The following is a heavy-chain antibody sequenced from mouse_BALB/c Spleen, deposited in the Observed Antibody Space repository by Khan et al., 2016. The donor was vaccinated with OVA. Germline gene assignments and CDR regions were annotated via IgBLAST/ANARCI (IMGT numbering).Heavy chain of an antibody. J-gene: IGHJ2*01. CDR3: TRGYGNYVRYYFDY. D-gene: IGHD2-10*02. Sequence: EVKLQESGPELEKPGASVKISCKASGYSFTGYNMNWVKQSNGKSLEWIGNIDPYYGSATYNQKFKGKATLTVDKSSSKAYMQLKSLTSEDSAVYYCTRGYGNYVRYYFDYWGQGTTLTVSS. V-gene: IGHV1-39*01. CDR2: IDPYYGSA. CDR1: GYSFTGYN.